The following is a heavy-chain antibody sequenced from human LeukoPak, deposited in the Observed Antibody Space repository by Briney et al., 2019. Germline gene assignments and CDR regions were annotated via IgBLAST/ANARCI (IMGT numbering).Heavy chain of an antibody. CDR1: GFTVSSNY. V-gene: IGHV3-66*01. CDR3: AREDEVTTLFFYYGMDV. CDR2: IHSGGTT. J-gene: IGHJ6*02. Sequence: GGSLRLSCAASGFTVSSNYMSWVRQAPGKGLEWVSVIHSGGTTYYADSVKGRFTISRDNSKNTLYLQMNSLRAEDTAVYYCAREDEVTTLFFYYGMDVWGQGTTVTVSS. D-gene: IGHD4-17*01.